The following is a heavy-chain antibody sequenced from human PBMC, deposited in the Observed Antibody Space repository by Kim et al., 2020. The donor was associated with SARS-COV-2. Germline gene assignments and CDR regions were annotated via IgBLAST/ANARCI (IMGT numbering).Heavy chain of an antibody. Sequence: GGSLRLSCAASGFTFSSYGMHWVRQAPGKGLEWVAVISYDGSNKYYVDSVKGRFTISRDNSKNTLYLQMNSLRAEDTAVYYCAKGAMVNDYWGQGTLVTVSS. V-gene: IGHV3-30*18. D-gene: IGHD5-18*01. CDR1: GFTFSSYG. J-gene: IGHJ4*02. CDR3: AKGAMVNDY. CDR2: ISYDGSNK.